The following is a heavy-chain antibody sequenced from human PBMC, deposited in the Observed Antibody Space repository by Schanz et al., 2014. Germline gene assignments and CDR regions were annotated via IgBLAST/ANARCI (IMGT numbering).Heavy chain of an antibody. CDR1: GFTFSDYS. Sequence: VQLVESGGGWVQPGGSLRLSCAASGFTFSDYSMNWVRQAPGKGPEWVSYIRSSSTPIYYADSVKGRFTISRDNAKNSLYLQMDSLRAEDTAVYFCAKKVPAYNPFDSWGQGTLVTASS. CDR2: IRSSSTPI. CDR3: AKKVPAYNPFDS. D-gene: IGHD1-1*01. J-gene: IGHJ4*02. V-gene: IGHV3-48*01.